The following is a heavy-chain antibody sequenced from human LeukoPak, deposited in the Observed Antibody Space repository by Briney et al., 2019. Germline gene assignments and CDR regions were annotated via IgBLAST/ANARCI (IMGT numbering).Heavy chain of an antibody. Sequence: GGSLRLSCAESGFTFNEYKVRWGCQAPGKGLEWVSYICTSDDGSMIYYAESGKGGFTIAREKVNKSLHMQMDRQRGEDTDVSYRARAGHECGLLDPCSDLWGRGTLVTVSS. V-gene: IGHV3-48*03. CDR1: GFTFNEYK. J-gene: IGHJ2*01. CDR3: ARAGHECGLLDPCSDL. CDR2: ICTSDDGSMI. D-gene: IGHD2-8*01.